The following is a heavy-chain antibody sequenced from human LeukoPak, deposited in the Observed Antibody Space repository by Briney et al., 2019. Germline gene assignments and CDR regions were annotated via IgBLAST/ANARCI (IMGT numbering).Heavy chain of an antibody. D-gene: IGHD6-13*01. Sequence: TGGSLRLSCAASGFTFSSYGMHWVRQAPGKGLEWVAVISYDGSNKYYADSVKGRFTISRDNSKNTLYLQMNSLRAEDTAVYYCARVQDGSSWYEYFQHWGQGTLVTVSS. CDR3: ARVQDGSSWYEYFQH. CDR1: GFTFSSYG. CDR2: ISYDGSNK. V-gene: IGHV3-30*03. J-gene: IGHJ1*01.